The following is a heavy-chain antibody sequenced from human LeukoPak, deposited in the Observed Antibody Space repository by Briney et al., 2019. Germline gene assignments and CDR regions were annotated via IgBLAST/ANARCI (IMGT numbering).Heavy chain of an antibody. CDR3: ARWSPEVVATTPGAYYYGMDV. V-gene: IGHV4-34*01. CDR1: GGSFSGYY. J-gene: IGHJ6*02. Sequence: SETLSLTCAVYGGSFSGYYWSWTRQPPGKGLEWIGEINHSGSTIYNPSLKSRVTISVDTSKNQFSLKLSSVTAADTAVYYCARWSPEVVATTPGAYYYGMDVWGQGTTVTVSS. CDR2: INHSGST. D-gene: IGHD5-12*01.